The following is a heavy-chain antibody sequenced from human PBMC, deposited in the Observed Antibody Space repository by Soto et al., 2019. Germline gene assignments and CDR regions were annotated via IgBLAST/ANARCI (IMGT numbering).Heavy chain of an antibody. CDR2: IYYSGSP. J-gene: IGHJ4*02. Sequence: QVQLQESGPGLVKPSQTLSLTCTVSGGSISSGGYYWSWIRQPPGKGLEWIGSIYYSGSPSHNPPYKSRVTISVDTSKNQFSLKLSSVTAADTAVYYCARGVLHWGQGTLVTVSS. D-gene: IGHD3-16*01. V-gene: IGHV4-31*03. CDR3: ARGVLH. CDR1: GGSISSGGYY.